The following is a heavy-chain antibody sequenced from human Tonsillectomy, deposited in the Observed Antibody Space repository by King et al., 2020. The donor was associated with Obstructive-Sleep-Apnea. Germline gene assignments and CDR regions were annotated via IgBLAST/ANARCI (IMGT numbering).Heavy chain of an antibody. Sequence: QLQESGPGLVKPSETLSLTCTVSGGSISSHDGSWIRQPPGKGLEWIGYIYYSGSSNYNLSLKSRVTMSVDKSKNQFSLKLSSVTAADTAVYYCARHERDDSSGYYYLYYFDYWGQGTLVTVSS. CDR1: GGSISSHD. J-gene: IGHJ4*02. D-gene: IGHD3-22*01. CDR3: ARHERDDSSGYYYLYYFDY. V-gene: IGHV4-59*08. CDR2: IYYSGSS.